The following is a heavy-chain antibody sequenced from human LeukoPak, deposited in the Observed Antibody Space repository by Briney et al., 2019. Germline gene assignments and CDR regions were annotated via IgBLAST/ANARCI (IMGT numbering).Heavy chain of an antibody. CDR3: AKDSDYSKFWYFDY. V-gene: IGHV3-48*03. Sequence: LTGGSLRLSCAASGFTFSNYEMNWVRQAPGKGLEWVSYISSSGSTIHYADSVKGRFTISRDNAKNTLYLQMNSLRAEDTAVYYCAKDSDYSKFWYFDYWGQGTLVTVSS. CDR1: GFTFSNYE. CDR2: ISSSGSTI. J-gene: IGHJ4*02. D-gene: IGHD4-11*01.